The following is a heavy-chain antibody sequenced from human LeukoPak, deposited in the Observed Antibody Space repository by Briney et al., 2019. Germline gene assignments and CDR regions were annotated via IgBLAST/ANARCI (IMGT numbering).Heavy chain of an antibody. CDR2: INHSGST. J-gene: IGHJ4*02. CDR3: ARGIRPNYYDSSVGSFFDY. D-gene: IGHD3-22*01. CDR1: GGSFSGYY. Sequence: SETLSLTCAVYGGSFSGYYWSWIRQPPGKGLEWIGEINHSGSTNYNPSLKSRVTISVDTSKNQFSLKLSSVTAADTAVYYCARGIRPNYYDSSVGSFFDYWGRGTLVTVSS. V-gene: IGHV4-34*01.